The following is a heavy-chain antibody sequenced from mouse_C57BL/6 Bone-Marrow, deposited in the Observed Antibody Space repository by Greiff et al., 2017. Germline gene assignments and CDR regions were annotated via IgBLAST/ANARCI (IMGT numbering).Heavy chain of an antibody. D-gene: IGHD2-2*01. V-gene: IGHV5-4*01. J-gene: IGHJ4*01. CDR2: ISDGGSYT. CDR1: GFTFSSYA. Sequence: EVQLQESGGGLVKPGGSLKLSCAASGFTFSSYAMSWVRQTPEKRLEWVATISDGGSYTYYPDNVKGRFTISRDNAKNNLYLQMSHLKSEDTAMYYCAGGYLYAMDYWGQGTSVTVSS. CDR3: AGGYLYAMDY.